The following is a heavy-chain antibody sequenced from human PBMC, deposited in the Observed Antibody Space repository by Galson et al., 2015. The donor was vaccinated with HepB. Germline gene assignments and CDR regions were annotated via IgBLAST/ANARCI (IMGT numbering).Heavy chain of an antibody. Sequence: SLRLSCAASGFTFSNAWMSWVRQAPGKGLEWVGRIKSKTDGGTTDYAAPVKGRFTISRDDSKNTLYLQMNSLKTEDTAVYYCTTGYSSGWPTLYFDYWGQGTLVTVSS. CDR2: IKSKTDGGTT. CDR1: GFTFSNAW. J-gene: IGHJ4*02. V-gene: IGHV3-15*01. D-gene: IGHD6-19*01. CDR3: TTGYSSGWPTLYFDY.